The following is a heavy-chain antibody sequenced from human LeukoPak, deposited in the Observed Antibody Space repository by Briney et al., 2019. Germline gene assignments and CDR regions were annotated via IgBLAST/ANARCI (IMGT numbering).Heavy chain of an antibody. CDR2: IKNKTDGGTT. CDR3: TTDGTWEVVSP. Sequence: PVGSLRLSCAASGFTFSNAWMSWVRQAPGKGLEWVGRIKNKTDGGTTDYAAPVKGRFTISRDDSKNTLYLQMNSLKTEDTAVYYCTTDGTWEVVSPWGQGTLVTVSS. J-gene: IGHJ5*02. D-gene: IGHD2-2*01. V-gene: IGHV3-15*01. CDR1: GFTFSNAW.